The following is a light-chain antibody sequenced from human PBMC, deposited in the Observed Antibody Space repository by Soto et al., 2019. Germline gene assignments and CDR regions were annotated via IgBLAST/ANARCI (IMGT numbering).Light chain of an antibody. J-gene: IGLJ1*01. CDR3: AAWDDSLNGRV. Sequence: QSVLTQPPSASGTPGQRVTISCSGSSSNIGSNTVNWYQQLPGTAPKLLIYNNNQRPSGVPDRFSGSKSGTSASLAISGLQSEDEADYYCAAWDDSLNGRVFGTGTQLTVL. V-gene: IGLV1-44*01. CDR2: NNN. CDR1: SSNIGSNT.